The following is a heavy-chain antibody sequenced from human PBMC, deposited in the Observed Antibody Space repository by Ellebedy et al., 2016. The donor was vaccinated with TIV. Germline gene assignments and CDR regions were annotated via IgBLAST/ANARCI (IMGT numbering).Heavy chain of an antibody. CDR2: INPSGGRT. V-gene: IGHV1-46*01. Sequence: ASVKVSCXASGYTFTSYYMHCVRQAPGQGLEWMGIINPSGGRTSYAQKFQGRVTMTRDTSTSTVYMELSSLRSEDTAVYYCAIRYSSGWSLDYWGQGTLVTVSS. J-gene: IGHJ4*02. CDR1: GYTFTSYY. CDR3: AIRYSSGWSLDY. D-gene: IGHD6-19*01.